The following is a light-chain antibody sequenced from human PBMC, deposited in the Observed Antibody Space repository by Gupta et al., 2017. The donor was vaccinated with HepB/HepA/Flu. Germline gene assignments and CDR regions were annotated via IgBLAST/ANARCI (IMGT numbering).Light chain of an antibody. J-gene: IGLJ3*02. Sequence: QSALTQPRSVSGSPAPSVAISCTGTSRDVGSYNSVSWYRQHPGKAPQLITYDVTRRPAGVPDRFSGSKSGNTASLTISGLQAEEEADYFCCSDAGSYAWVFGGGTKVTVL. CDR3: CSDAGSYAWV. CDR2: DVT. V-gene: IGLV2-11*01. CDR1: SRDVGSYNS.